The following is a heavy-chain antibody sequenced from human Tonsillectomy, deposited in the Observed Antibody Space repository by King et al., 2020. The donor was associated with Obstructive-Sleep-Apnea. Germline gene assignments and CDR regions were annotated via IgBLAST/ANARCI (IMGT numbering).Heavy chain of an antibody. J-gene: IGHJ3*02. D-gene: IGHD4-11*01. CDR1: GASISSSSYF. Sequence: QLQESGPGLVKPSETLSLTCTVSGASISSSSYFWGWIRQPPGKGLEWIGSIYYSGSTYYIPSLKSRVTISVDTSKNQFSLKLSSVTAADTAVYYCVRESRDYIPFDIWGQGTMVIVSS. V-gene: IGHV4-39*07. CDR3: VRESRDYIPFDI. CDR2: IYYSGST.